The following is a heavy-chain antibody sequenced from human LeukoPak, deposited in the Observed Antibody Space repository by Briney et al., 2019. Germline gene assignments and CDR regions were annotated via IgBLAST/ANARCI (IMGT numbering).Heavy chain of an antibody. CDR2: ISSSGIDM. CDR3: ARDRSHDDAFDL. V-gene: IGHV3-21*01. J-gene: IGHJ3*01. D-gene: IGHD3-16*01. CDR1: GFSFSYYN. Sequence: GGSLRLSCEASGFSFSYYNFNWVRQAPGKGLEWVSSISSSGIDMYYADSLKGRFTISRDNAKNSLYLLMSSLRVEDTAVYYCARDRSHDDAFDLWGQGTMVTVSS.